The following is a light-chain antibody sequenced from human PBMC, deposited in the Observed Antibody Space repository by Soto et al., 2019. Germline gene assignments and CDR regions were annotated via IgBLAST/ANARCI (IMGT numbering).Light chain of an antibody. CDR1: QSISSN. CDR2: GAS. CDR3: QQYNTWRSIT. Sequence: EIVMTQSPATLSVSPGERATLSCRACQSISSNLGWYQQRPGQAPRLLIYGASTRATGIPARFSGSGSGTEFTLTISSLQSEDFAVYYCQQYNTWRSITFGQGTRLEIK. J-gene: IGKJ5*01. V-gene: IGKV3-15*01.